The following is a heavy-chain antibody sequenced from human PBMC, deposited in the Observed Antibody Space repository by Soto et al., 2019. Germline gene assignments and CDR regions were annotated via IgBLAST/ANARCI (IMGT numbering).Heavy chain of an antibody. D-gene: IGHD6-13*01. V-gene: IGHV1-69*02. CDR3: ARDRDNSNWPNFDS. Sequence: QVQLVQSGSEVNKPGSTVRVSCKTSGDTFSIYTISWVRQAPGQGLEWMGRVLPFLDITSYSQRFQGRVTITADRSTTTAYMELTSLRSEDTAVYYCARDRDNSNWPNFDSWGQGTLVTVSS. CDR2: VLPFLDIT. CDR1: GDTFSIYT. J-gene: IGHJ4*02.